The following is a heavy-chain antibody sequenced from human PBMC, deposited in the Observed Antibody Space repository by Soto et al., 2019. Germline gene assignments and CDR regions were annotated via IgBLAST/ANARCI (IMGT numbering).Heavy chain of an antibody. J-gene: IGHJ4*02. CDR1: GGSISSGGYY. V-gene: IGHV4-31*03. D-gene: IGHD6-19*01. Sequence: QVQLQESGPGLVKPSQTLSLTCTVSGGSISSGGYYWSWIRQHPGKGLEWIGYIYYSGSTYYNPSLKSRVTMSADTSKNQFSLKLSSVTAADTAVYYCARGPYSSGWYVVDYWGQGTLVTVSS. CDR3: ARGPYSSGWYVVDY. CDR2: IYYSGST.